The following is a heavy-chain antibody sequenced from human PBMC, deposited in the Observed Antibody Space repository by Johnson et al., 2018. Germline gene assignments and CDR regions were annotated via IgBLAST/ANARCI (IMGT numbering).Heavy chain of an antibody. CDR3: AKDMSETIRSRQKHSYSYKDA. CDR1: GFTFSSYA. V-gene: IGHV3-30*04. Sequence: QVQLVQSGGGVVQPGRSLRLSCAASGFTFSSYAMHWVRQAPGKGLEWVAVISYDGSNKYYADSVKGRFTISRDNSQNTLYLQVHNLRAEDTAVCYRAKDMSETIRSRQKHSYSYKDAGGKGTTVTVSS. CDR2: ISYDGSNK. D-gene: IGHD2-21*02. J-gene: IGHJ6*03.